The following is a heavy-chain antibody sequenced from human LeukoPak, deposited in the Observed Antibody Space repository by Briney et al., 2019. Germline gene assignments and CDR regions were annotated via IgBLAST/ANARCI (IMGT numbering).Heavy chain of an antibody. D-gene: IGHD6-19*01. CDR2: ISGSGGST. CDR3: ARPAGPAYFDY. CDR1: GFTFSSYA. Sequence: PGGSLRLSCAASGFTFSSYAMSWVGQAPGKGLEWVSAISGSGGSTYYADSVKGRFTISRDNSKNTLCLQMNSLGAEDTAVYYCARPAGPAYFDYWGQGTLVTVSS. V-gene: IGHV3-23*01. J-gene: IGHJ4*02.